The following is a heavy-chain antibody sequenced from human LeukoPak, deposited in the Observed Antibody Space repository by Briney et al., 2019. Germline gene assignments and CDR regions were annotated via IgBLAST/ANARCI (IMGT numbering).Heavy chain of an antibody. V-gene: IGHV4-4*07. Sequence: SETLSLTCTVSGGSISSYCWSWIRQPAGKGLEWIGRIYTSGSTNYNSSLKSRVTMSVDTSKNQFSLKLSSVTAADTAVYYCARSRYSGYQTDYWGQGTLVTVSS. CDR1: GGSISSYC. CDR2: IYTSGST. CDR3: ARSRYSGYQTDY. D-gene: IGHD5-12*01. J-gene: IGHJ4*02.